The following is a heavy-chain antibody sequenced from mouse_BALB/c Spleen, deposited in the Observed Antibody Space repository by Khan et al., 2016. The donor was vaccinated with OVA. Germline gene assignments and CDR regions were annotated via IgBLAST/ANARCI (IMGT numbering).Heavy chain of an antibody. J-gene: IGHJ2*01. D-gene: IGHD1-1*01. V-gene: IGHV1-20*02. CDR3: ARIYRSDFDY. CDR1: GYSFTGYF. Sequence: VHVKQSGPELVKPGASVKISCKASGYSFTGYFMNWVMQSHGKSLEWIGRINPHIGETLYNQKFKGKATLTVDESSSTAHMELRSLASEDSAVYYWARIYRSDFDYWGQGTTLTVSS. CDR2: INPHIGET.